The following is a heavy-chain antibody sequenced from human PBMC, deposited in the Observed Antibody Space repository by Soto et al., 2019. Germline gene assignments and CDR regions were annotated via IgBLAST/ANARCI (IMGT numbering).Heavy chain of an antibody. J-gene: IGHJ6*02. V-gene: IGHV3-48*02. Sequence: GGSLILSCAASGFTFGSYSMNWVRQAPGKGLEWVSYISSSSSTIYYADSVKGRFTISRDNAKNSLYLQMNSLRDEDTAVYYCARPEYSSSSYGMDVWGQGTTVTVSS. CDR2: ISSSSSTI. D-gene: IGHD6-6*01. CDR3: ARPEYSSSSYGMDV. CDR1: GFTFGSYS.